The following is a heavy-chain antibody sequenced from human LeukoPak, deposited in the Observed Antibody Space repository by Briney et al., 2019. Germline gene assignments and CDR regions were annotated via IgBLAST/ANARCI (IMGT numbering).Heavy chain of an antibody. Sequence: ASVKVSCKASGYTFTGYYMHWVRQAPGQGLEWMGWINPNSGGTNYAQKLQGRVTMTTDTSTSTAYMELRSLRSDDTAVYYCARDGYYDFWSGSPPFDPWGQRTLVTVSS. CDR3: ARDGYYDFWSGSPPFDP. D-gene: IGHD3-3*01. CDR1: GYTFTGYY. J-gene: IGHJ5*02. V-gene: IGHV1-2*02. CDR2: INPNSGGT.